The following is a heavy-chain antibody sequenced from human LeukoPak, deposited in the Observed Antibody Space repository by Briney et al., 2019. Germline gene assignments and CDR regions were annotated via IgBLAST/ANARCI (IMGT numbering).Heavy chain of an antibody. CDR3: ARLPSGYTSSLGVFDY. J-gene: IGHJ4*02. V-gene: IGHV4-39*01. Sequence: SETLSLTCTVSGGSISSSSYYWGWIRQPPGKGLEWVGTIYYNGNTYYNPSLKSRVTISEDTSRNQFSLKLSSVTAADTAIYYCARLPSGYTSSLGVFDYWGQGTLVTASS. D-gene: IGHD6-13*01. CDR1: GGSISSSSYY. CDR2: IYYNGNT.